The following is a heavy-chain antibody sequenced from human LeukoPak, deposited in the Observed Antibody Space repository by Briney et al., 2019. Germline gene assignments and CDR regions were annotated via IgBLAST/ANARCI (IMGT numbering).Heavy chain of an antibody. Sequence: GGSLRLSCAASGFTFSSYWMHWVPQAPGKGLVWVSRINSDGSSTSYADSVKGRFTISRDNGKNTLYLQMNSLRAEDTAVYYCARDSTYYYDSRGQNAFDIWGQGTMVTVSS. CDR1: GFTFSSYW. V-gene: IGHV3-74*01. CDR3: ARDSTYYYDSRGQNAFDI. CDR2: INSDGSST. J-gene: IGHJ3*02. D-gene: IGHD3-22*01.